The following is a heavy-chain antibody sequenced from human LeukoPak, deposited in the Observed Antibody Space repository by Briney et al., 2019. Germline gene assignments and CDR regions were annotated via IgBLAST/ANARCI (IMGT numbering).Heavy chain of an antibody. Sequence: GGFLRHSCAASGFTISSYAMSWVRQAPGKGLEWVSAITSSGGSTYHADSVKGRFTISRDNSKNTLYLQMNSLRDEDTAVYYCVKGSSSSRPYYFDYWGQGTLVTVSS. CDR2: ITSSGGST. D-gene: IGHD2-2*01. V-gene: IGHV3-23*01. J-gene: IGHJ4*02. CDR3: VKGSSSSRPYYFDY. CDR1: GFTISSYA.